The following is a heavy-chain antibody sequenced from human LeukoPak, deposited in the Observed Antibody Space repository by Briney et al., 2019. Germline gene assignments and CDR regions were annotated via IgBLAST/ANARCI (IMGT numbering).Heavy chain of an antibody. CDR2: ISSSSSYI. CDR1: GFTFSSYS. Sequence: GGSLRLSCAASGFTFSSYSMNWVRQAPGKGLEWVSSISSSSSYIYYADSVKGRFTISRDNAKNSLYLQMNSLRAEDTAVHYCARNSGSYPYYYYYYGMDVWGQGTTVTVSS. CDR3: ARNSGSYPYYYYYYGMDV. V-gene: IGHV3-21*01. J-gene: IGHJ6*02. D-gene: IGHD1-26*01.